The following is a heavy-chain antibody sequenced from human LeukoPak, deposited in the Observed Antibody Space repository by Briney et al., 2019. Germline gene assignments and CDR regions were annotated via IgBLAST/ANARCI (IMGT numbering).Heavy chain of an antibody. J-gene: IGHJ4*02. Sequence: GASVKVSCKASGYTFTSYGISWVRQAPGQGLEWMGWISAYNGNTNYAQKLQGRVTMTTDTSTSTAYMELRSLRSDDTAVYYCARDEKPDANYYDSSGYYLRWGQGTLVTVSS. D-gene: IGHD3-22*01. V-gene: IGHV1-18*01. CDR1: GYTFTSYG. CDR3: ARDEKPDANYYDSSGYYLR. CDR2: ISAYNGNT.